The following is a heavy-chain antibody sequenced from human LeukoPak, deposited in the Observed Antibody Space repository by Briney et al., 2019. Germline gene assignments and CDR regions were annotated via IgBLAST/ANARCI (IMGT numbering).Heavy chain of an antibody. CDR2: IDPDSGGT. D-gene: IGHD3-22*01. Sequence: ASVKVSCKASGYTFTDYYVHWARQAPGQGLEWMGRIDPDSGGTHYPQKFQGRVTMTRDTSISTAYMELSRLRSDDTAVYYCAREYYDSSGRKHAFENWGQGTLVTVSS. V-gene: IGHV1-2*02. J-gene: IGHJ3*02. CDR3: AREYYDSSGRKHAFEN. CDR1: GYTFTDYY.